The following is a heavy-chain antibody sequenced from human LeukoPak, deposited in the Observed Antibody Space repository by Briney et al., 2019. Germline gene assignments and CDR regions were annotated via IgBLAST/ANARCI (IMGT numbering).Heavy chain of an antibody. Sequence: SETLSLTCTVCGGSISSYYWSWIRQPPGKGLEWIGYIYYSGSTNYNPSLKSRVTISVDTSKNQFSLKLSSVTAADTAVYYCARESQEKYYFDYWGQGTLVTVSS. CDR1: GGSISSYY. CDR3: ARESQEKYYFDY. CDR2: IYYSGST. J-gene: IGHJ4*02. V-gene: IGHV4-59*12. D-gene: IGHD5-24*01.